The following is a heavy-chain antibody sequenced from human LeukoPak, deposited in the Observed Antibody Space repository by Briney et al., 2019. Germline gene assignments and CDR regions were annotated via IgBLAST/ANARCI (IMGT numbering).Heavy chain of an antibody. D-gene: IGHD6-13*01. CDR3: AGGRSGLAAAGTYDY. CDR1: GYTFTSSD. Sequence: ASVKVSCKASGYTFTSSDINWVRQAAGQGLEWMGWRNPNSGRTGYAQKFQGRGTMTANPSISTAYMDLSSLRFDDTAVYYCAGGRSGLAAAGTYDYWGQGTLITVSS. J-gene: IGHJ4*02. CDR2: RNPNSGRT. V-gene: IGHV1-8*01.